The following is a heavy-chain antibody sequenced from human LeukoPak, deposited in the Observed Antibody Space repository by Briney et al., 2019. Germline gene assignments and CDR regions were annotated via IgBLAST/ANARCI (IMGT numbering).Heavy chain of an antibody. J-gene: IGHJ6*03. CDR2: VWYDGSYE. CDR1: GFSFSAYA. D-gene: IGHD2-8*01. V-gene: IGHV3-33*01. Sequence: GGSLRLSCAASGFSFSAYAMHWVRQAPGKGLEWLAVVWYDGSYEYYTDSVKGRFTASRDNSKSMLYLQLSTLRAEDTAVYYCAASLGNGRYYYYYLDAWGRGTTVTVSS. CDR3: AASLGNGRYYYYYLDA.